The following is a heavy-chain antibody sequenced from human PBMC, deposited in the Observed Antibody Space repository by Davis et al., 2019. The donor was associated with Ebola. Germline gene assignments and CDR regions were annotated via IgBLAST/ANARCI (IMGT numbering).Heavy chain of an antibody. CDR2: VSADNDDR. J-gene: IGHJ4*02. V-gene: IGHV1-18*04. D-gene: IGHD1-26*01. Sequence: ASVKVSCKASGYTFTGYYIHWVRQAPGQGLEWMGWVSADNDDRKYAEKFQGRVTMTADPSTSTAYMELRGLTYDDTAVYFCARARGRWNVGGYLLGHWGQGTLVTVSS. CDR3: ARARGRWNVGGYLLGH. CDR1: GYTFTGYY.